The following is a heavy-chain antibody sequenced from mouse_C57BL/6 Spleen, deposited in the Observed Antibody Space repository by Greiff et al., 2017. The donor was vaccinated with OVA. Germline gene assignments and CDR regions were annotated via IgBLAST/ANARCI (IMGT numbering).Heavy chain of an antibody. CDR3: ARDDGGLRQGFAY. D-gene: IGHD2-4*01. CDR2: INYDGSST. CDR1: GFTFSDYY. J-gene: IGHJ3*01. Sequence: DVKLVESEGGLVQPGSSMKLSCTASGFTFSDYYMAWVRQVPEKGLEWVANINYDGSSTYYLDSLKSRFIISRDNAKNILYLQMSSLKSEDTATYYCARDDGGLRQGFAYWGQGTLVTVSA. V-gene: IGHV5-16*01.